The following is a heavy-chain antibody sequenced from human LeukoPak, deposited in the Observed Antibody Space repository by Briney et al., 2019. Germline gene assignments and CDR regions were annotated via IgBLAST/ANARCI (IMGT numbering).Heavy chain of an antibody. V-gene: IGHV3-7*03. D-gene: IGHD1-14*01. CDR1: GFTFTNYW. CDR2: IKQDGSEK. J-gene: IGHJ4*02. CDR3: ARKGSRRPSPEGV. Sequence: GGSLRLSCAASGFTFTNYWMSWVRQAPGKGLEWVADIKQDGSEKYYVDSVKGRFTTYRDNAKNSLYLQMNSLRAEDTAVYYCARKGSRRPSPEGVWGQGTLVTVSS.